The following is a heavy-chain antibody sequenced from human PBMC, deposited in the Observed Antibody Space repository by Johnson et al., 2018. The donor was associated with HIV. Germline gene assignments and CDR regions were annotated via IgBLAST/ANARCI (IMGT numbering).Heavy chain of an antibody. Sequence: QLVESGGGLVQPGGSLRLSCAASGFSVSNNYMNWVRQAPGKGLEWVSVIYSGGSTYYADSVRGRFTISRDNSRNTLYLQMNSLRAGDTAVYYCARDRSKGGAFDIWGQGTMVTVSS. CDR3: ARDRSKGGAFDI. D-gene: IGHD2/OR15-2a*01. CDR1: GFSVSNNY. CDR2: IYSGGST. V-gene: IGHV3-66*01. J-gene: IGHJ3*02.